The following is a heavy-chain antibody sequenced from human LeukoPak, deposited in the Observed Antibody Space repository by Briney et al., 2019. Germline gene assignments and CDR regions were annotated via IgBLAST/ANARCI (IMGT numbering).Heavy chain of an antibody. CDR3: AKEMGSSQPFDY. J-gene: IGHJ4*02. Sequence: GGSLRLSCAASGFTFGTYGLAWVRQAPGKGLEWVSAINASGVNTYYADSVKGRFSISRDNSKNTLYLQMNSLRAEDTALYYCAKEMGSSQPFDYWGQGTLVTVSS. V-gene: IGHV3-23*01. CDR1: GFTFGTYG. D-gene: IGHD3-10*01. CDR2: INASGVNT.